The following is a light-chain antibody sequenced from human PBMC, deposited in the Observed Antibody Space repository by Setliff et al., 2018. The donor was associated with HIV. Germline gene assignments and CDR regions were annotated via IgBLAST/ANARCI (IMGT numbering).Light chain of an antibody. CDR1: SSDVGNYNY. CDR2: EVT. V-gene: IGLV2-14*01. J-gene: IGLJ1*01. CDR3: SSYTTNTTFV. Sequence: QSVLTQPASVSGSPGQSIIISCTGTSSDVGNYNYVSWYQQHPGKAPKLMIYEVTYRPSGVSNRFSGSKSGNTASLTISGLQAEDEADYYCSSYTTNTTFVFGTGTKVTVL.